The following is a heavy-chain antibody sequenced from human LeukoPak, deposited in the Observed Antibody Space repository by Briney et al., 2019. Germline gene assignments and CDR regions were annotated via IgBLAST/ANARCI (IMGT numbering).Heavy chain of an antibody. CDR2: ISAYNGNT. J-gene: IGHJ5*02. V-gene: IGHV1-18*01. CDR3: ARDSVALRGYSYGLRENWFDP. CDR1: GYTFTSYG. D-gene: IGHD5-18*01. Sequence: ASVKVSCKASGYTFTSYGISWVRQAPGQGLEWMGWISAYNGNTNYAQKLQGRVTMTTDTSTSTAYMELRSLGSDDTAVYYCARDSVALRGYSYGLRENWFDPWGQGTLVTVSS.